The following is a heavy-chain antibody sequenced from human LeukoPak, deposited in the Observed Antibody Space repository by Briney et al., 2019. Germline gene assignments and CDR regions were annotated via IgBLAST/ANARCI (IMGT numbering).Heavy chain of an antibody. D-gene: IGHD2-8*02. CDR3: ARQATGGGLGWFDP. CDR2: INHSGST. J-gene: IGHJ5*02. CDR1: GGSFSGYY. Sequence: SETLSLTCAVYGGSFSGYYWSWIRQPPGKGLEWIEEINHSGSTNYNPSLKSRVTISVDTSKNQFSLKLSSVTAADTAVYYCARQATGGGLGWFDPWGQGTLVTVSS. V-gene: IGHV4-34*01.